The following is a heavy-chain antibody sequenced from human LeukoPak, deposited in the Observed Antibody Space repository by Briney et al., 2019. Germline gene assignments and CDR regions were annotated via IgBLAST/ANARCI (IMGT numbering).Heavy chain of an antibody. CDR3: ARDPTLYSYDSSGYYDY. D-gene: IGHD3-22*01. CDR2: ISSSSSYI. V-gene: IGHV3-21*01. J-gene: IGHJ4*02. CDR1: GFTFSSYS. Sequence: PGGSLRLSCAASGFTFSSYSMNWVRQAPGKGLEWVSSISSSSSYICYADSVKGRFTISRDNAKNSLYLQMNSLRAEDTAVYYCARDPTLYSYDSSGYYDYWGQGTLVTVSS.